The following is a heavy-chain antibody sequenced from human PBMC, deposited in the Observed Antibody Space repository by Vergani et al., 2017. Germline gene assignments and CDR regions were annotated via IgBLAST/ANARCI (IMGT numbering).Heavy chain of an antibody. CDR3: ARARRGAFDI. J-gene: IGHJ3*02. V-gene: IGHV3-33*01. CDR1: GFTFSSYG. Sequence: QVQLVESGGGVVQPGRSLRLSCAASGFTFSSYGMHWVRQAPGKGLEWVAFIWYDGSNEYYADSVKGRFTISRDNSKNTLYLQMNSLRAEDTAVYYCARARRGAFDIWGQGTMVTVSS. CDR2: IWYDGSNE.